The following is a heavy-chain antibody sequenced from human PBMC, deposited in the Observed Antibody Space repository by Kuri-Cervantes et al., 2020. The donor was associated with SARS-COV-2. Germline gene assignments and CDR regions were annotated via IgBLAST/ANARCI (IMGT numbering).Heavy chain of an antibody. Sequence: ASVKVSCKASGYTFTSYYMHWVRQAPRQGLEWMGIINPSGGSTSYAQKFQGRVTMTRDTSTSTVYMELSSLRSEDTAVYYCARGPHYYGSGSYAPSDYWGQGTLVTVSS. CDR3: ARGPHYYGSGSYAPSDY. CDR2: INPSGGST. CDR1: GYTFTSYY. D-gene: IGHD3-10*01. V-gene: IGHV1-46*01. J-gene: IGHJ4*02.